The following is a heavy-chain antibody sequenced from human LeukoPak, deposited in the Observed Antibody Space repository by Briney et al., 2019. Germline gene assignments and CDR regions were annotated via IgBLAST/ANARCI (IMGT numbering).Heavy chain of an antibody. D-gene: IGHD4-23*01. CDR1: GFTVSSNY. Sequence: GGSLRLSCAASGFTVSSNYMSWVRQAPGKGLEWVSYISSSSSTIYYADSVKGRFTISRDNAKNSLYLQMNSLRDEDTAVYYCASVNSLDVWGQGTTVTVSS. CDR2: ISSSSSTI. J-gene: IGHJ6*02. CDR3: ASVNSLDV. V-gene: IGHV3-48*02.